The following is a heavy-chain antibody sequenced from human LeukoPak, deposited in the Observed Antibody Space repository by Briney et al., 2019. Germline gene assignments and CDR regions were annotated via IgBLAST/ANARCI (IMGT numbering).Heavy chain of an antibody. CDR1: GYSISSGYY. V-gene: IGHV4-38-2*02. J-gene: IGHJ4*02. CDR2: IYHSGST. Sequence: SETLSLACTVSGYSISSGYYWGWIRQPPGKGLEWIGSIYHSGSTYYNPSLKSRVTISVDTSKNQFSLKLSSVTAADTAVYYCASEYFDWLSPTYYWGQGTLVTVSS. CDR3: ASEYFDWLSPTYY. D-gene: IGHD3-9*01.